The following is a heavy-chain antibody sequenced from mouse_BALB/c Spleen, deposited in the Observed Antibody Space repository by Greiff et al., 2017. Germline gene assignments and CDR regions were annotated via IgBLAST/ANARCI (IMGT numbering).Heavy chain of an antibody. D-gene: IGHD2-1*01. CDR3: ARELPYYFDS. CDR2: ISSGGST. Sequence: EVKLVESGGGLVKPGGSLKLSCAASGFTFSSYAMSWVRQTPEKRLEWVASISSGGSTYYPDSVKGRFTISRDNARNILYLQMSSLRSEDTAMYYCARELPYYFDSGGQGTTLTVSS. J-gene: IGHJ2*01. V-gene: IGHV5-6-5*01. CDR1: GFTFSSYA.